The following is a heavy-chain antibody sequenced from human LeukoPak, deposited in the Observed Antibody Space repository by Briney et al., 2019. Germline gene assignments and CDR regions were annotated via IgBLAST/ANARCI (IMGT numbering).Heavy chain of an antibody. CDR2: ISGSGGGT. J-gene: IGHJ4*02. Sequence: GGSLRLSCAASGFTFSGFAMSWVRRTPGKGLEWVAGISGSGGGTNYADSVKGRFTISRDNSKNTLYLQMNNLRVDDTAVYFCAKRGVVIRVILVGFHKEAYYFDSWGQGALVTVSS. V-gene: IGHV3-23*01. D-gene: IGHD3-22*01. CDR1: GFTFSGFA. CDR3: AKRGVVIRVILVGFHKEAYYFDS.